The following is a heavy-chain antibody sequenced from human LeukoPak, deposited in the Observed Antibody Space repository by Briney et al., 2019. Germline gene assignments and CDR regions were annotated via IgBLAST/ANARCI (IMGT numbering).Heavy chain of an antibody. Sequence: GESLKISCKGSGYSFTSYWIGWVRQMPGKGLEWMGIIFPGVSDTTYSPSFQGQVTISADKSINTAYLQWSSLKASDTAMFYCATSESQTKFDYWGQGTLVTVSS. CDR2: IFPGVSDT. V-gene: IGHV5-51*01. J-gene: IGHJ4*02. CDR3: ATSESQTKFDY. D-gene: IGHD1/OR15-1a*01. CDR1: GYSFTSYW.